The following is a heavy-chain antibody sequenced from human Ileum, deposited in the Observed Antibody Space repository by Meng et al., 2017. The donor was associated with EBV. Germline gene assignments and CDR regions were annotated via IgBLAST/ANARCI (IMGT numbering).Heavy chain of an antibody. CDR2: IYYSGST. Sequence: QVQLPESGPGLVKPSQTLPLTCTVSGGSISSGDYYWSWIRQPPGKGLEWIGYIYYSGSTYYNPSLKSRVTISVDTSKNQFSLELSSVTAADTAVYYCARGYYDSSGYGYWYFDLWGRGTLVTVSS. CDR1: GGSISSGDYY. D-gene: IGHD3-22*01. V-gene: IGHV4-30-4*01. CDR3: ARGYYDSSGYGYWYFDL. J-gene: IGHJ2*01.